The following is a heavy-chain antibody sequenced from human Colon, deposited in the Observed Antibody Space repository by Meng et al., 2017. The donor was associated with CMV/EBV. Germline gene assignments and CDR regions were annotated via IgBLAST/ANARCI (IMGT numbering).Heavy chain of an antibody. J-gene: IGHJ4*02. D-gene: IGHD3-9*01. CDR3: AKHDRLAFDS. CDR1: GFAFRNNA. V-gene: IGHV3-23*03. CDR2: IYSGGFTT. Sequence: GGSLRLSCVVSGFAFRNNAMSWVRQAPGKGLEWVSIIYSGGFTTSYADPVRGRFTISRDDSKTTLFLQMNGLRAEDTALYYCAKHDRLAFDSWGQGTLVTVSS.